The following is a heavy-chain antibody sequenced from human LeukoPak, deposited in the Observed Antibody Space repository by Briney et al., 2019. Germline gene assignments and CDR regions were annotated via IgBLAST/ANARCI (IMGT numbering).Heavy chain of an antibody. CDR3: ATTSSIAARPDY. J-gene: IGHJ4*02. V-gene: IGHV4-39*01. CDR2: IYYSGST. Sequence: SETLSLTCTVSGGSISSSSYYWGWIRQPPGKGLEWIGSIYYSGSTYYNPSLKSRVTISVDTSKNQFSLKLSSVTAADTAMYYCATTSSIAARPDYWGQGTLVTVSS. CDR1: GGSISSSSYY. D-gene: IGHD6-6*01.